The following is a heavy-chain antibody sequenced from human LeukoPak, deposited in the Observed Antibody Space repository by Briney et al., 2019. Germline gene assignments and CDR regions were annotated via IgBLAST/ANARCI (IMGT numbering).Heavy chain of an antibody. CDR1: GGTFSSYA. D-gene: IGHD4-11*01. V-gene: IGHV1-69*13. CDR2: IIPIFGTA. Sequence: SVKVSCKASGGTFSSYAISWVRQAPGQGLEWMGGIIPIFGTANYAQKFQGRVTITADESTSTAYVELSSLRSEDTAVYYCARAHDYSNYRYYYYGMDVWGQGTTVTVSS. J-gene: IGHJ6*02. CDR3: ARAHDYSNYRYYYYGMDV.